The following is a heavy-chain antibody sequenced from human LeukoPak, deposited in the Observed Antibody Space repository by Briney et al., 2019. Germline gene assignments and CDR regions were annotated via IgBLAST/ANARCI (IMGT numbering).Heavy chain of an antibody. CDR1: GFTFSSYW. CDR2: INRDGSAK. V-gene: IGHV3-7*05. CDR3: ARIVEMATPSDY. J-gene: IGHJ4*02. D-gene: IGHD5-24*01. Sequence: AGSLRLSCAASGFTFSSYWMSWVRQAPGTGLEWVANINRDGSAKFYVDSVKGRFTISRDNANNSLCLQMNSLRAEDTAVYYCARIVEMATPSDYWGQGTLVTVSS.